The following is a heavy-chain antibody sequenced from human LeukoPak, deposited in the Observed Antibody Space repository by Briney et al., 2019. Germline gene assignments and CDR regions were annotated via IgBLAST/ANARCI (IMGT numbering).Heavy chain of an antibody. Sequence: GGSLRLSCAASGFTFSSYWMSWVRQAPGKGLEWVANIKQDGSEKYYADSVKGRFTISRDNAKNSLYLQMNSLRAEDTAVYYCARDLLVGGSGYHYWGQGTLVTVSS. CDR3: ARDLLVGGSGYHY. D-gene: IGHD3-22*01. J-gene: IGHJ4*02. CDR2: IKQDGSEK. CDR1: GFTFSSYW. V-gene: IGHV3-7*01.